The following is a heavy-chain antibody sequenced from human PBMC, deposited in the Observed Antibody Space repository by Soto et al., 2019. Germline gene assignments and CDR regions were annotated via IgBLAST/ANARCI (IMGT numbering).Heavy chain of an antibody. Sequence: SETLSLTCTVSGGSISSSSYYWGWIRQPPGKGLEWIGSIYYSGSTYYNPSLKSRVTISVDTSKNQFSLKLSSVTAADTAVYYCARQDLYDFWSGYYNSGYYYHMDVWAKGTTVTVSS. D-gene: IGHD3-3*01. CDR2: IYYSGST. CDR3: ARQDLYDFWSGYYNSGYYYHMDV. CDR1: GGSISSSSYY. V-gene: IGHV4-39*01. J-gene: IGHJ6*03.